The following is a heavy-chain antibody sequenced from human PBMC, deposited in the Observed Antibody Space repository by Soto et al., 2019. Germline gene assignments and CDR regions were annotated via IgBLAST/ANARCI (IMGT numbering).Heavy chain of an antibody. Sequence: EVQLAESGGGLVHPGGSLRLSCEASGLTFSTAWMHWVRQAPGKGLVWVSYISGSGGTMYYADSVKGRFTISRDNTKNSLYPQMNSLRAEDTAVYYCARDLYYDGSGYYSGGIDYWGQGTLVTVSS. CDR1: GLTFSTAW. D-gene: IGHD3-22*01. CDR2: ISGSGGTM. CDR3: ARDLYYDGSGYYSGGIDY. J-gene: IGHJ4*02. V-gene: IGHV3-48*04.